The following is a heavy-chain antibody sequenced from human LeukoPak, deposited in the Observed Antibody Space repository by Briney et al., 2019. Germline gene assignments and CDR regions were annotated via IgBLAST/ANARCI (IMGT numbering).Heavy chain of an antibody. Sequence: GGSLRLSCAASGFTFSSYEMNWVRQAPGKGLEWVSYISSSGSTIYYADSVKGRFTISRDNAKNTLYLQMNSLRAGDTAVYYCARRGAVAGTVDYWGQGTLVTVSS. V-gene: IGHV3-48*03. CDR2: ISSSGSTI. CDR3: ARRGAVAGTVDY. D-gene: IGHD6-19*01. J-gene: IGHJ4*02. CDR1: GFTFSSYE.